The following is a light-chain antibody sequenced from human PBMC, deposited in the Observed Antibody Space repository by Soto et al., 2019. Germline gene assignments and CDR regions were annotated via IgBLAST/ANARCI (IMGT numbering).Light chain of an antibody. CDR2: AAS. CDR3: QQSHSTPLT. V-gene: IGKV1-39*01. CDR1: QSIANY. Sequence: DIQMTQSPSSLSASIGDRVTITCRASQSIANYLNWYQHKPGKAPNLLIYAASRLQSGVPSRFSGSGSGTDFTLAISSLQAEDFATYYCQQSHSTPLTFGGGTQVEIK. J-gene: IGKJ4*01.